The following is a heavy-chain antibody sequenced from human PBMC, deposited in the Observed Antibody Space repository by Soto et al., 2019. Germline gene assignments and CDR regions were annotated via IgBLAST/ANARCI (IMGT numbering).Heavy chain of an antibody. V-gene: IGHV1-18*01. CDR2: ISAYNGNT. J-gene: IGHJ3*02. Sequence: QVQLVQSGAGVKKPGASVKVSCKASGYTFTSYGISWVRQAPGQGLEWMGWISAYNGNTNYAQKLQGRVTMTTDTSTSTAYMELRSLRSDDTAVYYCARDGVGYYYDSSGYNGAFDIWGQGTMVTVSS. CDR1: GYTFTSYG. D-gene: IGHD3-22*01. CDR3: ARDGVGYYYDSSGYNGAFDI.